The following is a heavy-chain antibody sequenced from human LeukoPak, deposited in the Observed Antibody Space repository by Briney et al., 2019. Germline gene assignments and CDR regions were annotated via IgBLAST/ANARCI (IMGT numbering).Heavy chain of an antibody. CDR1: GFTFSSYA. J-gene: IGHJ4*02. Sequence: GGSLRLSCAASGFTFSSYAMHWVRQAPGKGLEYVSAISSNGGSTYYANSVKGRFTISRDNSKNTLYLQMGSLRAEDMAVYYCARGTAVAEYYSDYWGQGTLVTVSS. V-gene: IGHV3-64*01. CDR3: ARGTAVAEYYSDY. D-gene: IGHD6-19*01. CDR2: ISSNGGST.